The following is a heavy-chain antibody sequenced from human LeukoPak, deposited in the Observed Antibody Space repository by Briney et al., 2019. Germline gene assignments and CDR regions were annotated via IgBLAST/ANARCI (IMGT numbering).Heavy chain of an antibody. V-gene: IGHV1-18*04. J-gene: IGHJ4*02. Sequence: ASLKVSCKASGYTFTSYSMTWVRQAPGQGLEWMGWISAYNGNTNYAQNLQDRVTMTTDTSTTTAYMELRSLRSDDTAVYYCAGTLGYCSYTSCHTTLDYWGQGTLVTVSS. CDR1: GYTFTSYS. CDR2: ISAYNGNT. CDR3: AGTLGYCSYTSCHTTLDY. D-gene: IGHD2-2*01.